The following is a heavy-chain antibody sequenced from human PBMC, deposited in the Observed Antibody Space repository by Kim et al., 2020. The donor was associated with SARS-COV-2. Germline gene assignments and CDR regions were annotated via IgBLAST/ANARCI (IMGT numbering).Heavy chain of an antibody. Sequence: DSVKGRFTISRDKSKNSLYLQMDSLRAEDTAVYYCARVGVAAAGGGWFDPWGQGTLVTVSS. CDR3: ARVGVAAAGGGWFDP. D-gene: IGHD6-13*01. V-gene: IGHV3-11*06. J-gene: IGHJ5*02.